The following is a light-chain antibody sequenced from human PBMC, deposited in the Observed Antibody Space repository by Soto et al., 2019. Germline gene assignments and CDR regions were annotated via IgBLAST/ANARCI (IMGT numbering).Light chain of an antibody. Sequence: QAVVTQPPSVSGAPGQRVSISCTGSTSNIGAPYDVHWYQHLPGTAPKLLIYGDNNRPSGVPDRFSGSKSGTSASLAITRLQAEDEADYYCQSYDSSLSGSGVFGGGTKLTVL. J-gene: IGLJ3*02. CDR3: QSYDSSLSGSGV. V-gene: IGLV1-40*01. CDR2: GDN. CDR1: TSNIGAPYD.